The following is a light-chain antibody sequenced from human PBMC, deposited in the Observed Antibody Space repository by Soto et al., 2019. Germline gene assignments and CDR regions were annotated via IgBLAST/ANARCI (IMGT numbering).Light chain of an antibody. CDR3: QQRYCTPLT. CDR2: AAS. Sequence: IQMTQSPSSLPASVGARLTITCRASQSISSYLTWYQQKKGKXXKXXIYAASSLQSGVPSRFSGIGYGTDVNINISSLQPEDGKTYDCQQRYCTPLTFGDGTKVDNK. CDR1: QSISSY. V-gene: IGKV1-39*01. J-gene: IGKJ4*01.